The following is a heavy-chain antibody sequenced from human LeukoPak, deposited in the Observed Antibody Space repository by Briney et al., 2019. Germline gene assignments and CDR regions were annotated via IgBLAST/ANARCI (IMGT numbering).Heavy chain of an antibody. V-gene: IGHV3-15*01. CDR3: TTGAYCSGGSCYSGDFDY. D-gene: IGHD2-15*01. CDR2: IKSKTDGGTT. CDR1: GFTFSNAW. J-gene: IGHJ4*02. Sequence: GGSLRLSCAASGFTFSNAWMSWVRQAPGKGLEWVGRIKSKTDGGTTDYAAPVKGRFTISRDGSKNTLYLQMNSLKTEDTAVYYCTTGAYCSGGSCYSGDFDYWGQGTLVTVSS.